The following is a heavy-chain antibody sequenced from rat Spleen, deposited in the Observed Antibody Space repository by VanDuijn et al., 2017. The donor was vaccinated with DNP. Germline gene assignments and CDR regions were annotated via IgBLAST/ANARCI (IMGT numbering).Heavy chain of an antibody. CDR3: TTDFERGY. D-gene: IGHD1-11*01. V-gene: IGHV5-19*01. CDR1: GFNFNDYW. J-gene: IGHJ2*01. CDR2: ISASGGST. Sequence: EVKLVESGGGLVQPGRSLKLSCAASGFNFNDYWMGWVRQAPKKGLEWVASISASGGSTSYRDSVKGRFTISRDKAKSILYLQMDSLRSEDTATFYCTTDFERGYWGQGVMVTVSS.